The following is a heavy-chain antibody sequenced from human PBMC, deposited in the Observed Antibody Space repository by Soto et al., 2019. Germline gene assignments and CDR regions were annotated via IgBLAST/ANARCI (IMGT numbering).Heavy chain of an antibody. D-gene: IGHD5-18*01. V-gene: IGHV4-59*01. Sequence: SETLSLTCTVSCGSISSYYWSWIRQPPGKGLEWIGYIYYSGSTNYNPSLKSRVTISVDTSKNQFSLKLSSVTAADTAVYYCARSFSDTAMVTFDYWGQGTLVTVSS. CDR2: IYYSGST. CDR3: ARSFSDTAMVTFDY. J-gene: IGHJ4*02. CDR1: CGSISSYY.